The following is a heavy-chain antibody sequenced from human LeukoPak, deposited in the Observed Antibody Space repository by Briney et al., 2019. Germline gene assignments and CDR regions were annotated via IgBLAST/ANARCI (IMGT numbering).Heavy chain of an antibody. J-gene: IGHJ5*02. D-gene: IGHD2-2*01. V-gene: IGHV3-21*01. Sequence: GGSLRLSCAASGFTFSNYAMNWVRQAPGKGLEWVSSISSSSSHIYYADSVKSRFTISRDNAKNSLYLQMNSLRAEDTAVYYCASGYCSTTTCPPAWGQGTLVTVSS. CDR1: GFTFSNYA. CDR3: ASGYCSTTTCPPA. CDR2: ISSSSSHI.